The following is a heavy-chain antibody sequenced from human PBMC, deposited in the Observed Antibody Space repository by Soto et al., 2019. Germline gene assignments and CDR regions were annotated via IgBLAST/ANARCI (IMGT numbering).Heavy chain of an antibody. CDR1: GGTFSSYT. CDR2: IIPILGIA. J-gene: IGHJ4*02. Sequence: SVKVSCKASGGTFSSYTISWVRQAPGQGLEWMGRIIPILGIANYAQKFQGRVTITADKSTSTAYMELSSLRSEDTAVYYCARSMSYGSETPASGGQGTLVTVPS. CDR3: ARSMSYGSETPAS. V-gene: IGHV1-69*02. D-gene: IGHD3-10*01.